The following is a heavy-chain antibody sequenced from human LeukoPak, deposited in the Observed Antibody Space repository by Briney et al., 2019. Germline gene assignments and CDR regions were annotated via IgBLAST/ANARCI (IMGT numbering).Heavy chain of an antibody. Sequence: PGGSLRLSCAASGFTFSSYGMHWVRQAPGKGLEWVAFIRYDGSNKYYADSVKGRFTISRDNSKNTLYLQMNSLRAEDTAVYYCAKDSQMVVPAAFDYWGQGTLVTVSS. D-gene: IGHD2-2*01. CDR3: AKDSQMVVPAAFDY. J-gene: IGHJ4*02. V-gene: IGHV3-30*02. CDR1: GFTFSSYG. CDR2: IRYDGSNK.